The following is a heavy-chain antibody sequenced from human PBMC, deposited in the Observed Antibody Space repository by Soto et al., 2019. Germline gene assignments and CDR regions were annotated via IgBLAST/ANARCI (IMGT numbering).Heavy chain of an antibody. CDR3: ARDLGTGTIFGVAPIDY. V-gene: IGHV1-18*01. J-gene: IGHJ4*02. CDR1: GYTFTSYG. Sequence: ASVKVSCKASGYTFTSYGISWVRQAPGQGLEWMGWISAYNGNTNYAQKLQGRVTMTTDTSTSTAYMELRSLRSDDTAVYYCARDLGTGTIFGVAPIDYWGQGTLVTVSS. D-gene: IGHD3-3*01. CDR2: ISAYNGNT.